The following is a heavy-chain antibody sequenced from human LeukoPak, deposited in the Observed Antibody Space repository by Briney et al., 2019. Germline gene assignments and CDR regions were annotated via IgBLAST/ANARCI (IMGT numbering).Heavy chain of an antibody. J-gene: IGHJ6*03. Sequence: PSETLSLTCTVSGGSISSSSYYWGWIRQPPGKGLEWIGSVYYSGAAYYNSSLQSRVTISVDTSKNRFSLKLTSVTAADTAVYYCARLRGYCSTTSCRTYYYYYYVDVWGKGTTVTVSS. CDR2: VYYSGAA. CDR3: ARLRGYCSTTSCRTYYYYYYVDV. V-gene: IGHV4-39*02. D-gene: IGHD2-2*01. CDR1: GGSISSSSYY.